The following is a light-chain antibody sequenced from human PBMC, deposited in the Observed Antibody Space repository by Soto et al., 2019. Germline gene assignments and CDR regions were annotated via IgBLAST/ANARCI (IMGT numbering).Light chain of an antibody. J-gene: IGKJ1*01. CDR2: GAS. V-gene: IGKV3-15*01. CDR3: QQYNNWPPWT. CDR1: QSGSSN. Sequence: EIVMTQSPATLSVSPGERATLSCRASQSGSSNLAWYQQKPGQAPRLLIYGASTRATGITARFSGSGSGTEFNLTISSLQSEDFAVYYCQQYNNWPPWTFGKGTKVEIK.